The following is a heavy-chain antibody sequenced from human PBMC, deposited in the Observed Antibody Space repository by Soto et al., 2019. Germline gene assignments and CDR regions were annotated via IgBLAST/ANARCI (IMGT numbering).Heavy chain of an antibody. CDR2: ISYDGSNK. J-gene: IGHJ4*02. V-gene: IGHV3-30*03. CDR1: GFSFSSYG. D-gene: IGHD6-13*01. CDR3: AAGQYFFDY. Sequence: QVQLVESGGGVVQPGRSLRLSCAASGFSFSSYGMQWVRQAPGKGLEWVAVISYDGSNKYYADSVKERFTISRDNSKKTLYLQMNSLRADDTAVYSCAAGQYFFDYCGQGTLVTVSS.